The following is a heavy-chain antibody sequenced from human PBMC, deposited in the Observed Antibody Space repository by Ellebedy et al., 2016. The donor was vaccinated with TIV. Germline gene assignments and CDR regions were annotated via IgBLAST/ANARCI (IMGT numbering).Heavy chain of an antibody. CDR3: AREGDLPRGNWFDP. Sequence: SVKVSCXASGYMFTDYYMHWVRQAPGQRLEWMGWINPNSGGTNYAQKFQGRVTMTRDTSISTAYMELSRVRSDDTAMYYCAREGDLPRGNWFDPWGQGTLVTVSS. CDR2: INPNSGGT. CDR1: GYMFTDYY. J-gene: IGHJ5*02. D-gene: IGHD3-16*01. V-gene: IGHV1-2*02.